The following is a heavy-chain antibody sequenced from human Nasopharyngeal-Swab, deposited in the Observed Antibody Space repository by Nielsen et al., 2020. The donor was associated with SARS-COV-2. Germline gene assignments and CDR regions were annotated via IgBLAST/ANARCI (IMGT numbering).Heavy chain of an antibody. CDR3: ARGVGSGSYYTYWYFDL. J-gene: IGHJ2*01. CDR2: INPNSGGT. Sequence: ASVKVSCKASGYTFTCYYMHWVRQAPGQGLEWMGRINPNSGGTNYAQKFQGRVTMTRDTSISTAYMELSRLRSDDTAVYYCARGVGSGSYYTYWYFDLWGRGTLVTVSS. V-gene: IGHV1-2*06. CDR1: GYTFTCYY. D-gene: IGHD3-10*01.